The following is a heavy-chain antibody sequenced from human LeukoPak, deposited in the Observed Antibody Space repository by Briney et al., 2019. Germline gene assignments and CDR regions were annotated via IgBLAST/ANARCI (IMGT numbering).Heavy chain of an antibody. J-gene: IGHJ2*01. Sequence: SQTRSPTCALYGRSFSVYYCSWIRQPPGKGLEWNGEINHSGSTNYNPTLKSRVTISVDTYKSLFSLKLRSVTAAGPALYYCARCVIAVGGGYWYFDLWAGGT. D-gene: IGHD6-19*01. CDR1: GRSFSVYY. CDR3: ARCVIAVGGGYWYFDL. V-gene: IGHV4-34*01. CDR2: INHSGST.